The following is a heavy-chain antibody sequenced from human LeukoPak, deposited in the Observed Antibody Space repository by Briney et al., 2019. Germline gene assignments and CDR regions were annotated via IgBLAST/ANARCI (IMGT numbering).Heavy chain of an antibody. CDR2: ISGIGSTS. V-gene: IGHV3-23*01. Sequence: GGSLRLSCAASGFTFSSYAMSWVRQAPGKGLEWVSSISGIGSTSYYGDSVKGGFTISRDNSKNTLYLQMNSLRAEDTAVYYCATDSYNWNDAFDIWGQGTMVTVSS. D-gene: IGHD1-1*01. J-gene: IGHJ3*02. CDR1: GFTFSSYA. CDR3: ATDSYNWNDAFDI.